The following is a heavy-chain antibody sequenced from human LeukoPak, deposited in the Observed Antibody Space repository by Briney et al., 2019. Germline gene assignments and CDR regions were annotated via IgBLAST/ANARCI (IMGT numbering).Heavy chain of an antibody. CDR1: GFTVSSNY. J-gene: IGHJ3*01. D-gene: IGHD6-25*01. CDR2: IYSGGST. Sequence: PGGSLRLSCAASGFTVSSNYMSWVRQAPGKGLEWVSVIYSGGSTSYADSVKGRFTISRDNSKNTLYLQMNNLRAEDTAVYYCATNLRSTAGFDVWGPGTTVTVSS. V-gene: IGHV3-53*01. CDR3: ATNLRSTAGFDV.